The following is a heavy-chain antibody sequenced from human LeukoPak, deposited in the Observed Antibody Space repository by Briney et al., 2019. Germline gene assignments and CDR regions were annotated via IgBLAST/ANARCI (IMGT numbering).Heavy chain of an antibody. V-gene: IGHV3-53*01. Sequence: GGSLRLSCAVSGFTVGSNYMSWVRQAPGKGLEWISVIYSGGNTYYADSVKGRFTISRDNSKNTLYLQMNSLRAEDTAVYYCAESYYDILTGYHDWGQGTLVTVSS. J-gene: IGHJ4*02. D-gene: IGHD3-9*01. CDR1: GFTVGSNY. CDR3: AESYYDILTGYHD. CDR2: IYSGGNT.